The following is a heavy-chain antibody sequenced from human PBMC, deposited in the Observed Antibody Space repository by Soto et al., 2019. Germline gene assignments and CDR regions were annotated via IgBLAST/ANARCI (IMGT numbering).Heavy chain of an antibody. J-gene: IGHJ4*01. V-gene: IGHV3-23*01. CDR3: AFKGTFHSHY. CDR2: ISTSADRP. Sequence: GATLRLGCPGSGFPVNGDAMSWVRQAPGKGLEWVSVISTSADRPDYADSVKGRFTISRDNSKNMLYLQMNSLRVEDTAIYYCAFKGTFHSHYWGHGTPVTVSS. D-gene: IGHD3-10*01. CDR1: GFPVNGDA.